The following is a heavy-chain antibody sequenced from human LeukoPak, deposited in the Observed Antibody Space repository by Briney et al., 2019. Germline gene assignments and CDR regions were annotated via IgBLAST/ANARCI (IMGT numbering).Heavy chain of an antibody. CDR1: GGSISSSNW. J-gene: IGHJ5*02. CDR3: ARRAVRNGGNSVGFDP. Sequence: SETLSLTCAVSGGSISSSNWWSWVRQPPGKGLEWIGYIYYSGSTNYNPSLKSRVTISVDTSKNQFSLKLSSVTAADTAVYYCARRAVRNGGNSVGFDPWGQGTLVTVSS. CDR2: IYYSGST. V-gene: IGHV4-4*02. D-gene: IGHD4-23*01.